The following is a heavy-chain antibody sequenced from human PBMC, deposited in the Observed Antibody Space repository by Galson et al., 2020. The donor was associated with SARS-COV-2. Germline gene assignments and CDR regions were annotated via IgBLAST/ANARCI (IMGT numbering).Heavy chain of an antibody. J-gene: IGHJ3*02. CDR2: IMPLFGTT. CDR1: GYNYNSFA. V-gene: IGHV1-69*13. Sequence: AVTDTCMASGYNYNSFAFNWVRPAPGQGLEWVGWIMPLFGTTNYAQKFQGRVPLTADESTSTAYMDLRRMRSEDTAVYFCARSRDKVVESTDRGPCDIWRQGTLVSVSS. CDR3: ARSRDKVVESTDRGPCDI. D-gene: IGHD5-12*01.